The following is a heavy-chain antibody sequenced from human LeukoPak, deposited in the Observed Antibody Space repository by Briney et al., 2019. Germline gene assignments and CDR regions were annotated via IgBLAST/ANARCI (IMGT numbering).Heavy chain of an antibody. CDR1: GGSFSGYY. CDR2: INHSGST. CDR3: ASESVYYPFPDY. D-gene: IGHD2-8*01. V-gene: IGHV4-34*01. Sequence: SETLSLTCAVYGGSFSGYYWSWIRQPPGKGLEWIGEINHSGSTNYNPSLKSRVTISVDTSKNQFSLKLSSVTAADTAVYYCASESVYYPFPDYWGQGTLVTVSS. J-gene: IGHJ4*02.